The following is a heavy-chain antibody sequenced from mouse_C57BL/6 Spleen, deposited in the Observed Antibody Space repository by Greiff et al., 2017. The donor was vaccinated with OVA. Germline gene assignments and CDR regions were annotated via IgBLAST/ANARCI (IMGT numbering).Heavy chain of an antibody. Sequence: QVQLKESGPELVKPGASVKISCKASGYAFSSSWMNWVKQRPGKGLEWIGRIYPGDGDTNYNGKFKGKATLTAAKSSSTAYMQLSSLTSEDSAVYFCARSGYGNYDYWGQGTTLTVSS. CDR3: ARSGYGNYDY. J-gene: IGHJ2*01. D-gene: IGHD2-10*02. V-gene: IGHV1-82*01. CDR1: GYAFSSSW. CDR2: IYPGDGDT.